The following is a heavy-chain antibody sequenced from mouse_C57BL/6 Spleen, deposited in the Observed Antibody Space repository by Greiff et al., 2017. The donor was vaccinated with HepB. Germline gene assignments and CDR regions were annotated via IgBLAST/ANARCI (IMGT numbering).Heavy chain of an antibody. Sequence: VQLKQSGPELVKPGASVKISCKASGYSFTGYYMNWVKQSPEKSLEWIGEINPSTGGTTYTQKFKAKATLTVDKSSSTAYMQLKSLTSEDSAVYYCASAYYSNPHYFDYWGQGTTLTVSS. CDR2: INPSTGGT. J-gene: IGHJ2*01. V-gene: IGHV1-42*01. CDR1: GYSFTGYY. D-gene: IGHD2-5*01. CDR3: ASAYYSNPHYFDY.